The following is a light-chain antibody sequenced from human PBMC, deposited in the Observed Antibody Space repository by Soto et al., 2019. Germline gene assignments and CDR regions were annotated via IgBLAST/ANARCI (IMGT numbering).Light chain of an antibody. V-gene: IGLV2-23*01. Sequence: QSALTQPASVSGSPGQSITISCTGTSSNVGSYNLVSGYQQHPGKAPKLMIYEGTKRPSGISNRFSGSKSGNTASLTISGLQAEDEADYYCCSYAGSDTLVFGGGTKLTVL. CDR3: CSYAGSDTLV. CDR2: EGT. CDR1: SSNVGSYNL. J-gene: IGLJ2*01.